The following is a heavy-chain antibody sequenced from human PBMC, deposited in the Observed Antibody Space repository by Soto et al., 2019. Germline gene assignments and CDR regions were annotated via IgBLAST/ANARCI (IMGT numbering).Heavy chain of an antibody. CDR3: ARTYYGSGEPPAY. CDR2: ISSSSSYI. Sequence: GGSLRLSCGVSGFTFRSYAMYWVRQAPGKGLEWVSSISSSSSYIYYADSVKGRFTISRDNAKNSLYLQMNSLRAEDTAVYYCARTYYGSGEPPAYWGQGTLVTVSS. CDR1: GFTFRSYA. J-gene: IGHJ4*02. V-gene: IGHV3-21*01. D-gene: IGHD3-10*01.